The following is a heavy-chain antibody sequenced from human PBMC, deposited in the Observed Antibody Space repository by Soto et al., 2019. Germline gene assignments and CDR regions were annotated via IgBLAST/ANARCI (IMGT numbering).Heavy chain of an antibody. J-gene: IGHJ4*01. CDR1: GGSLSDSY. Sequence: SETLSLTCTVSGGSLSDSYWSWVRQPAGKGLECIGRIYPGGSTSFNPSLRSQVTLSVDTSKNQFSLRLRSVTAADTAVYYCAREAPWGTSQFDYWGHGTPVTVSS. D-gene: IGHD7-27*01. V-gene: IGHV4-4*07. CDR3: AREAPWGTSQFDY. CDR2: IYPGGST.